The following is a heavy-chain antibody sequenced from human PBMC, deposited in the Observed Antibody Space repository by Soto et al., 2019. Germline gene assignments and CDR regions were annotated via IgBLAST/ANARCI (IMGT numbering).Heavy chain of an antibody. J-gene: IGHJ4*02. V-gene: IGHV4-30-2*01. CDR1: GGSISSGGYA. Sequence: NPSETLSLTCAVSGGSISSGGYAWAWIRQPPGKGLEWVGYIYQSGSTYYNPSLKSRVTIAADRSKNQFSLNLASVTAADTAVYYCARSYSGGDAYFDYWGQGTAVTVSS. CDR2: IYQSGST. CDR3: ARSYSGGDAYFDY. D-gene: IGHD2-21*02.